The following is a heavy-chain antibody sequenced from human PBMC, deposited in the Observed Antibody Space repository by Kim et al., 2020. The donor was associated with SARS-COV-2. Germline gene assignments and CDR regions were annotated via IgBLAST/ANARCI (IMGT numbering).Heavy chain of an antibody. Sequence: TYYAKKFQDRVTLHTDTPASTASMEMRSLGSDDTAVFYCARGPGVRGAFDIWGQGTMVTVSS. CDR3: ARGPGVRGAFDI. V-gene: IGHV1-18*01. D-gene: IGHD7-27*01. J-gene: IGHJ3*02. CDR2: T.